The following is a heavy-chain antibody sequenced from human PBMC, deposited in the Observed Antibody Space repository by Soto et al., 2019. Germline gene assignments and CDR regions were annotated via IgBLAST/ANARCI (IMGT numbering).Heavy chain of an antibody. CDR2: IIPIFGTA. Sequence: QVQLVQSGAEVKKPGSSEKVSCKASGGTFSSYAISWVQQAPGQGLEWMGGIIPIFGTANYAQKFQGRVTITADESTSTAYMELSSLRPEDTAVYSCTRRGAAAARDYYYGMDVWGQGTTVTVSS. CDR3: TRRGAAAARDYYYGMDV. V-gene: IGHV1-69*12. CDR1: GGTFSSYA. D-gene: IGHD6-13*01. J-gene: IGHJ6*02.